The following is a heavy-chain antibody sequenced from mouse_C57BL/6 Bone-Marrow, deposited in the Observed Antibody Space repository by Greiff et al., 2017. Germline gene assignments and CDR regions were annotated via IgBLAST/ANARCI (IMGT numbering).Heavy chain of an antibody. J-gene: IGHJ4*01. CDR2: IYPGSGST. CDR3: ARKEKIATVSGVYYYAMDY. Sequence: QVQLQQPGAELVKPGASVKMSCKASGYTFTSYWITWVKQRPGQGLEWIGDIYPGSGSTNYNEKFKSKATLTVDTSSSTAYMQLSSLTSEDSAVYYCARKEKIATVSGVYYYAMDYWGQGTSVTVSS. V-gene: IGHV1-55*01. D-gene: IGHD1-1*01. CDR1: GYTFTSYW.